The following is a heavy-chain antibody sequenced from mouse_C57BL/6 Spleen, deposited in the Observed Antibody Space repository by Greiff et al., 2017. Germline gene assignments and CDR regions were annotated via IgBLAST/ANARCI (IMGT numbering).Heavy chain of an antibody. CDR2: ISNLAYSI. V-gene: IGHV5-15*01. CDR1: GFTFSDYG. Sequence: EVMLVESGGGLVQPGGSLKLSCAASGFTFSDYGMAWVRQAPRKGPEWVAFISNLAYSIYYADTVTGRFTISRENAKNTLYLEMSSLRSEDTAMYYCARRDYGSGYFDYWGQGTTLTVSS. J-gene: IGHJ2*01. CDR3: ARRDYGSGYFDY. D-gene: IGHD1-1*01.